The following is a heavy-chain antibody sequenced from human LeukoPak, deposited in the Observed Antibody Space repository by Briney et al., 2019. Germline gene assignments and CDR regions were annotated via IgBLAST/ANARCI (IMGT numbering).Heavy chain of an antibody. CDR2: IYPGDSDT. D-gene: IGHD2-15*01. Sequence: GESLKISCKGSGYTFIRYWIGWVRQMPGKGLEWMGIIYPGDSDTRYSPSFQGRDTISADKSISTAYLQWSSLKASDTAMYYCARLGACSGNTCYSGDYWGQGTLVTVSS. J-gene: IGHJ4*02. CDR1: GYTFIRYW. V-gene: IGHV5-51*01. CDR3: ARLGACSGNTCYSGDY.